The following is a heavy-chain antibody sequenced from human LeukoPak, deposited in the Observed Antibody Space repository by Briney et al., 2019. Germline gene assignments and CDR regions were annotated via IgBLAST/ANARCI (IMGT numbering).Heavy chain of an antibody. V-gene: IGHV3-72*01. CDR2: IRNRADSYTT. J-gene: IGHJ4*02. CDR3: ARVSGYCSNGVCYSPFDS. D-gene: IGHD2-8*01. CDR1: GFTFSSYA. Sequence: GGSLRLSCAASGFTFSSYAMSWVRQAPGKGLEWVGRIRNRADSYTTEYAASVKGRFTISRDDSKNSLFLQMNGLKTEDTAVYYCARVSGYCSNGVCYSPFDSWGQGTLVTVSS.